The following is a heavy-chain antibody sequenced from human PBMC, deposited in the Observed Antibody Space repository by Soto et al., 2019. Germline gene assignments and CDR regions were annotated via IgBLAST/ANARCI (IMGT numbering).Heavy chain of an antibody. CDR1: GYTFTKYG. J-gene: IGHJ6*02. V-gene: IGHV1-18*04. CDR2: SGVYNGKT. Sequence: QEQLVQSGGEVKKPGASVRVCCKASGYTFTKYGITWVRQAPGEGLEWMGWSGVYNGKTNYARKLQGRVIMTADTSAGTAYMELRSFRSDDTAVYYCSRARYCTSPSCDNHYYYGMDIWGQGSTVSVSS. D-gene: IGHD2-2*02. CDR3: SRARYCTSPSCDNHYYYGMDI.